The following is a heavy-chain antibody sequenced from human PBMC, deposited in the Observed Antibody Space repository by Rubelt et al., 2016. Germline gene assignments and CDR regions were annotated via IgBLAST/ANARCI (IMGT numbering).Heavy chain of an antibody. CDR3: ARGRSGWTYYYGMDV. V-gene: IGHV3-30*04. D-gene: IGHD6-19*01. J-gene: IGHJ6*02. Sequence: GKGLEWVAVISYDGSNKYYADSVKGRFTISRDNSKNTLYLQMNSLRAEDTAVYYCARGRSGWTYYYGMDVWGQGTTVTVSS. CDR2: ISYDGSNK.